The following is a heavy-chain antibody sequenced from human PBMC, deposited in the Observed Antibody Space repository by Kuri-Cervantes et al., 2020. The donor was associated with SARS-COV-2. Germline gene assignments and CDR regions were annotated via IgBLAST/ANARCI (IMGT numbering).Heavy chain of an antibody. V-gene: IGHV4-30-2*01. CDR3: ARVGYSSGRHDY. CDR2: IYHSGST. D-gene: IGHD5-18*01. CDR1: DGSISSGGYY. J-gene: IGHJ4*02. Sequence: LRLSCTVSDGSISSGGYYWSWIRQLPGKGLEWIGYIYHSGSTYYNPSLKSRVTISVDRSKNQFSLKLSSVTAADTAVYYCARVGYSSGRHDYWGQGTLVTVSS.